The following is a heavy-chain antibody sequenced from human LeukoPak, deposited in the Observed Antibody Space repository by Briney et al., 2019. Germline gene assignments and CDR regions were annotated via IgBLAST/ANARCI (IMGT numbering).Heavy chain of an antibody. J-gene: IGHJ3*02. CDR1: GFTFTSSA. V-gene: IGHV1-58*02. CDR3: AAGPDYYDSSLDAFDI. D-gene: IGHD3-22*01. Sequence: SVKVSCKASGFTFTSSAMQWVRQARGQRLEWIGWIVVGSGNTNYAQKFQETVTITRDMSTSTAYMELSSLRSEDTAVYYCAAGPDYYDSSLDAFDIWGQGTMVTVSS. CDR2: IVVGSGNT.